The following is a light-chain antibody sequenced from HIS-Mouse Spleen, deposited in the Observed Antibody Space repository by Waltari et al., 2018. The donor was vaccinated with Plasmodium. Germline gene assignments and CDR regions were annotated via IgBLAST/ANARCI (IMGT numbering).Light chain of an antibody. CDR1: QSISSY. J-gene: IGKJ1*01. CDR2: AAS. Sequence: DIQMTQSPSSLSASVGDRVTITCRASQSISSYLNWYQQKPGKAPKLLIYAASSLQSWVPSMFSGSGSGTDFTLTISSLQPEDFATYNCQQSYSTWTFGQGTKVEIK. CDR3: QQSYSTWT. V-gene: IGKV1-39*01.